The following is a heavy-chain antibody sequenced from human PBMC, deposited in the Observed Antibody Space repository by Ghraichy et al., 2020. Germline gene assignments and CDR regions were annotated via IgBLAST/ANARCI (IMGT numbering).Heavy chain of an antibody. CDR2: IVVGSGNT. J-gene: IGHJ4*02. CDR1: GFTFTSSA. Sequence: SVKVSCKASGFTFTSSAVQWERQARGQRLEWIGWIVVGSGNTNYAQKFQERVTITRDMSTSTAYMELSSLRSEDTAVYYCAADGVGAKEFDYWGQGTLVTVSS. V-gene: IGHV1-58*01. CDR3: AADGVGAKEFDY. D-gene: IGHD1-26*01.